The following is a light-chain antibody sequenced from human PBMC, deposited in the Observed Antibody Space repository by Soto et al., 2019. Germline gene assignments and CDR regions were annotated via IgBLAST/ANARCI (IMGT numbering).Light chain of an antibody. V-gene: IGKV3-15*01. J-gene: IGKJ1*01. Sequence: EIVMTQSPATLSVYPGERASLYCRASQSVSSNLAWYQQKPVQAPRLLIYGASTRATGIPARFSGSGSGTEFTLTISSLQSEDFAVYYCQQYNNWPETCGQGTKGDI. CDR3: QQYNNWPET. CDR1: QSVSSN. CDR2: GAS.